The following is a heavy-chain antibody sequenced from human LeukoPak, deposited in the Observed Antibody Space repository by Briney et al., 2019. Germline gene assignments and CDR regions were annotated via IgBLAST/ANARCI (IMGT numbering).Heavy chain of an antibody. CDR3: ARVGDIVVVVAATGRRYGMDV. CDR1: GGAFSGYY. J-gene: IGHJ6*02. V-gene: IGHV4-34*01. CDR2: INHSGST. D-gene: IGHD2-15*01. Sequence: SETLSLTCAVYGGAFSGYYWSWIRQPPGKGLEWIGEINHSGSTNYNPSLKSRVTISVDTSKNQFSLKLSSVTAADTAVYYCARVGDIVVVVAATGRRYGMDVWGQGTTVTVSS.